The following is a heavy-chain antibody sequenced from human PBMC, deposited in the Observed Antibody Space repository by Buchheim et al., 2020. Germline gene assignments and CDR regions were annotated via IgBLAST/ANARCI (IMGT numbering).Heavy chain of an antibody. V-gene: IGHV1-69*04. Sequence: QVQLVQSGTELKKPGSSVKVSCKASGGTFSSYGISWVRQAPGQGLEWMGRIIPILAIPNYAQRFQGRVTITADKSTSTAYMELSSLTSEDTAVYYCAEEKTYYYDSSGSFYHYYGMDVWGQGTT. CDR2: IIPILAIP. J-gene: IGHJ6*02. D-gene: IGHD3-22*01. CDR1: GGTFSSYG. CDR3: AEEKTYYYDSSGSFYHYYGMDV.